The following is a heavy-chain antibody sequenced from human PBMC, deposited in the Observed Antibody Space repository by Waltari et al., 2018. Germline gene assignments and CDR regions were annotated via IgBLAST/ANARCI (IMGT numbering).Heavy chain of an antibody. J-gene: IGHJ4*02. CDR2: IFYSGST. D-gene: IGHD6-13*01. Sequence: QLQLQESGPGLVKPADTLSLTSTVPGGPTSSSSTHWGRIRQPHGRGLEWIGSIFYSGSTYYNPSLKSRVTISVDTSKNQFSLKLSSVTAADTAVYYCARELVGDSSSWNQGFDYWGQGTLVTVSS. V-gene: IGHV4-39*02. CDR1: GGPTSSSSTH. CDR3: ARELVGDSSSWNQGFDY.